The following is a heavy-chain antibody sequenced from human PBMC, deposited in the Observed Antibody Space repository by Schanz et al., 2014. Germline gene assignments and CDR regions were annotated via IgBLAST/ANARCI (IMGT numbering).Heavy chain of an antibody. CDR3: ARARSWPDY. D-gene: IGHD6-13*01. Sequence: QVQLQESGPGLVKPSETLSLTCNVSGDSIRSYYWSWIRQPPGKGLEWIGYIYDGGSTYYNPSLKSRVTISVDTSKNQFSLRLSSVTAADTAVYYCARARSWPDYWGQGTLVTVAS. V-gene: IGHV4-59*12. CDR2: IYDGGST. CDR1: GDSIRSYY. J-gene: IGHJ4*02.